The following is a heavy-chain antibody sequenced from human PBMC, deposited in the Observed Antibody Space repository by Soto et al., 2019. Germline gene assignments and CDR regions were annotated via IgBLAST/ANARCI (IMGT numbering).Heavy chain of an antibody. CDR3: ARDRSNYFDY. CDR1: GYTFTSNR. J-gene: IGHJ4*02. Sequence: QVQLVQSGAEVKKPGASVKVSCKASGYTFTSNRIIWVRQAPGQGLEWMGWINTYNGNTNYAQKLQGRVTMTTDPSTNTAYMELRSLRSDDTAVYYCARDRSNYFDYWGQGTVVTVSS. CDR2: INTYNGNT. V-gene: IGHV1-18*01.